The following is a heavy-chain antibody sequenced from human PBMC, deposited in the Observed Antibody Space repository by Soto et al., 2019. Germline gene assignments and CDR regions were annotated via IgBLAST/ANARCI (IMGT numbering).Heavy chain of an antibody. CDR1: GYTFTSYG. J-gene: IGHJ6*02. Sequence: WASVKVSCKASGYTFTSYGISWVRQAPGQGLEWMGWISAYNGNTNYAQKLQGRVTMTTDTSTSTAYMELRSLRSDDTAVYYCARDMVKVVNYYYGMDVWGQGTTVTVS. D-gene: IGHD3-10*01. CDR3: ARDMVKVVNYYYGMDV. V-gene: IGHV1-18*01. CDR2: ISAYNGNT.